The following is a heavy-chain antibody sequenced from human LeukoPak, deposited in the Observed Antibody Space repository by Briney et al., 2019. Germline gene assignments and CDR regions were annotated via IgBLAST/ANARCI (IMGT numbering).Heavy chain of an antibody. Sequence: GGSLRLSCAASGFTFNNYAMYWVRQAPGKGLEWVSGIFGSGGSAHYADSVKGRFTISRDNSKNTVYLQLDSLRVEDTAVYYCVKTTVGYSSGRYPGWPVDYWGQGTLVTVSS. V-gene: IGHV3-23*01. CDR1: GFTFNNYA. CDR3: VKTTVGYSSGRYPGWPVDY. D-gene: IGHD2-15*01. J-gene: IGHJ4*02. CDR2: IFGSGGSA.